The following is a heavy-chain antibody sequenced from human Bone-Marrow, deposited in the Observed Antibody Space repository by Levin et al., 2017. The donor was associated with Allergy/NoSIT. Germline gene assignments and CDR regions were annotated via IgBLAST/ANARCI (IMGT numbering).Heavy chain of an antibody. CDR2: IRSSSSYT. CDR3: ARESGQLGYYNYYGIDV. D-gene: IGHD6-13*01. J-gene: IGHJ6*02. Sequence: SCAASGFTISDYYMSWIRQAPGKGLEWVSYIRSSSSYTNHADFVEGRFTISRDNAKNSLFLQMNSLRAEDTAVYYCARESGQLGYYNYYGIDVWGQGTTVTVSS. CDR1: GFTISDYY. V-gene: IGHV3-11*05.